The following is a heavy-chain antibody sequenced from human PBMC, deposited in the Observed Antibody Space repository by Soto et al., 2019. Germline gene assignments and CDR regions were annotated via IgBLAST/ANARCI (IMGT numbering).Heavy chain of an antibody. CDR3: ARWAAGTGNYYYYYDMDV. CDR1: GGPVGSGTYY. D-gene: IGHD6-13*01. CDR2: IYYSGST. J-gene: IGHJ6*02. Sequence: PSETLSLTCTVSGGPVGSGTYYWSWIRQPPGKGLEWIGYIYYSGSTNYNPSLERRVTISVDTSKNQFSLKLSSVTAADTAVYYCARWAAGTGNYYYYYDMDVWGQGTTVTVSS. V-gene: IGHV4-61*01.